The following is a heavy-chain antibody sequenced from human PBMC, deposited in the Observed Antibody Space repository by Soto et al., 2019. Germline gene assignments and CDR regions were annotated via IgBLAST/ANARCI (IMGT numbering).Heavy chain of an antibody. CDR3: VRDPGVGGPRYSMDV. J-gene: IGHJ6*03. CDR2: ITGDGSAT. CDR1: GFTFSSYW. D-gene: IGHD2-21*01. Sequence: GGSLRLSCAASGFTFSSYWMHWVRQTPDKGLQWVSRITGDGSATSNAKSVEGRFITSRDNANNTLFLQMNSLRADDTAVYYCVRDPGVGGPRYSMDVWGEGTTVTVSS. V-gene: IGHV3-74*01.